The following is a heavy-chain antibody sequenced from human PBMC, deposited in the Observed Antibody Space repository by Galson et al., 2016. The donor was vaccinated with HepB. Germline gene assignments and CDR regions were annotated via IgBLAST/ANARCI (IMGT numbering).Heavy chain of an antibody. D-gene: IGHD1-20*01. CDR2: INTGNGNT. CDR3: ARDFVSGTPDSHGMDV. Sequence: SVKVSCKASGYIFTDYVIHWVRQAPGQGLEWMGWINTGNGNTKYSQKFQDRVTFTRDTSASIAYMELSSLTSEDTAVYYCARDFVSGTPDSHGMDVWGQGTTVTVS. V-gene: IGHV1-3*04. CDR1: GYIFTDYV. J-gene: IGHJ6*02.